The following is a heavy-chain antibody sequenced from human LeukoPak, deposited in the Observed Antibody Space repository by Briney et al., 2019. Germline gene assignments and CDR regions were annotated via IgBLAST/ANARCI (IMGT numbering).Heavy chain of an antibody. CDR3: ARTLGCSSTSCYPGAFDI. D-gene: IGHD2-2*01. J-gene: IGHJ3*02. V-gene: IGHV3-21*01. CDR1: GFTFSSYS. CDR2: ISSSSSYI. Sequence: GGSLRLSCAASGFTFSSYSMNWVRQAPGKGLEWVSYISSSSSYIYYADSVKGRFTISRDNAKNSLYLQMNSLRAEDTAVYYCARTLGCSSTSCYPGAFDIWGQGTMVTVSS.